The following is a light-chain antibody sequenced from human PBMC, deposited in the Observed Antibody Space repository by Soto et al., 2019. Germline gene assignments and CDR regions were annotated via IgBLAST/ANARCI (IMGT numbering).Light chain of an antibody. CDR3: QQLNSYPL. Sequence: DIQLTQSPSFLSASVGDRVTITCRASQGISSYLAWYQQKPGKAPKLLIYAASTLQSGVPSRFSGSGSGTEFTLTISSLHPEDFATYYCQQLNSYPLFGGGTKVEIK. J-gene: IGKJ4*01. CDR1: QGISSY. CDR2: AAS. V-gene: IGKV1-9*01.